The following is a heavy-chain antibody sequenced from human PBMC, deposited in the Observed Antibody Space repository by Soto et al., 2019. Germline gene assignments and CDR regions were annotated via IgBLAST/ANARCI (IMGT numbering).Heavy chain of an antibody. CDR2: INPKSRGT. J-gene: IGHJ5*02. CDR3: ARVTLRAGNWFDP. V-gene: IGHV1-2*02. CDR1: GYTFTDYF. Sequence: ASVKVSCKXSGYTFTDYFIHWVRQAPGQGFEWMGWINPKSRGTTYAQKFQGRVTMTRDTSNTTAYMELRGLRSDDTAIYYCARVTLRAGNWFDPWGQGTLVTVS.